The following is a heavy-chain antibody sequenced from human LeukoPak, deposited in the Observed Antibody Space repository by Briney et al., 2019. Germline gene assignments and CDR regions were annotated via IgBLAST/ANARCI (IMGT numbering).Heavy chain of an antibody. V-gene: IGHV3-20*01. CDR1: GFTFDDYG. CDR2: INWNGGST. D-gene: IGHD6-19*01. CDR3: TRGRYSSGWYEQDAFDI. Sequence: PGGSLRLSCAASGFTFDDYGMSWVRQAPGKGLEWVSGINWNGGSTGYVDSVKGRFTISRDNAKNSLYLQMNSLRAEDTASYHCTRGRYSSGWYEQDAFDIWGQGTMVTVSS. J-gene: IGHJ3*02.